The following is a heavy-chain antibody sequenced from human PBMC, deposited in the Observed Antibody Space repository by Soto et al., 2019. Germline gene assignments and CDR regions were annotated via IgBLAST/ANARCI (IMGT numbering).Heavy chain of an antibody. V-gene: IGHV1-18*01. D-gene: IGHD3-10*01. CDR1: GYTFTSYG. CDR2: ISAYKGNT. Sequence: QVQLVQSGAEVKKPGASVKVSCKASGYTFTSYGISWVRQAPGQGLEWMGWISAYKGNTNYAQKLQGRVTMTTDTSTRTAYMELRSLRSDDTAVDSWASGYYYGSGGAYWGQGTLVTVSS. J-gene: IGHJ4*02. CDR3: ASGYYYGSGGAY.